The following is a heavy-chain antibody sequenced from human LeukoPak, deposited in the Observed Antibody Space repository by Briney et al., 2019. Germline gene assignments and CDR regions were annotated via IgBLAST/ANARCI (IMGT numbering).Heavy chain of an antibody. CDR2: ISWSSGSI. V-gene: IGHV3-9*01. D-gene: IGHD2-15*01. Sequence: GGSLRLSCAASGFTFDDYAMHWVRQAPGKGLEWVSGISWSSGSIGYADSVKGRFTISRDNAKNSLYLQMNSLRAEDTALYYCAKALPYMVGAFDIWGQGTMVTVSS. CDR1: GFTFDDYA. CDR3: AKALPYMVGAFDI. J-gene: IGHJ3*02.